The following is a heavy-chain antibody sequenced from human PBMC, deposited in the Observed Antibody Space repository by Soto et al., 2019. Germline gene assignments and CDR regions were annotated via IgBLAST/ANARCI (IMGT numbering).Heavy chain of an antibody. CDR3: ARDVGPFIAAAAGWFDP. J-gene: IGHJ5*02. Sequence: SETLSLTCTVSGGSISSGGYYWSWIRQHPGKGLEWIGYIYYSGSTYYNPSLKSRVTISVDTSKNQFSLKLSSVTAADTAVYYCARDVGPFIAAAAGWFDPWGQGTLVTVSS. V-gene: IGHV4-31*03. CDR2: IYYSGST. D-gene: IGHD6-13*01. CDR1: GGSISSGGYY.